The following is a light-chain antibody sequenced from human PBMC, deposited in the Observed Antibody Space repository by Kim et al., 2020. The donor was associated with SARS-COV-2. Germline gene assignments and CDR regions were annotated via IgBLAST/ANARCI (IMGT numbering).Light chain of an antibody. Sequence: PGRAPQLILYELNKRPAGISSRFSASKSDNTASLAISGLQPEDEADYYCCAYSIGDTYIVFGGGTKLTVL. J-gene: IGLJ2*01. CDR3: CAYSIGDTYIV. CDR2: ELN. V-gene: IGLV2-23*02.